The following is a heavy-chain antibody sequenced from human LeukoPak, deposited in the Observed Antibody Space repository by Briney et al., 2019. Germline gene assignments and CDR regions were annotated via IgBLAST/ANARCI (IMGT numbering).Heavy chain of an antibody. V-gene: IGHV3-15*01. CDR3: TTVVIVAFDI. D-gene: IGHD3-22*01. J-gene: IGHJ3*02. CDR2: IKSKSDGGTT. Sequence: AGGSLRLSCAASGFTFSNAWMSWVRQAPGKGLGWVGRIKSKSDGGTTEYAAPGQGRFTISRDYSKNTQYQQMNRLKTEDTAVYYCTTVVIVAFDIWGQGTMVTVSS. CDR1: GFTFSNAW.